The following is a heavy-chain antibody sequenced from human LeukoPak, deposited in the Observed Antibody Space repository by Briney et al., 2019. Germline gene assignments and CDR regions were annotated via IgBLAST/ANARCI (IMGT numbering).Heavy chain of an antibody. Sequence: GGSLGLSCAASGFTFSSYAMSWVRQAPGKGLEWVSGISGSGGSTYYADSVKGRFTISRDNSKNTLYLQMNSLRADDTAVYYCAKNSLMTTVTTSDHWGQGTLVTVSS. CDR2: ISGSGGST. V-gene: IGHV3-23*01. CDR1: GFTFSSYA. J-gene: IGHJ4*02. D-gene: IGHD4-11*01. CDR3: AKNSLMTTVTTSDH.